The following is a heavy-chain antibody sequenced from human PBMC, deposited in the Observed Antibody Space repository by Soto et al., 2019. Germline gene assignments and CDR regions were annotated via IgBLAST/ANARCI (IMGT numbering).Heavy chain of an antibody. CDR3: VKLRGSDWHLLYLDY. Sequence: GGSLRLSCEASGFAFSTNAMTWVRQAPGKGLEWVTSISGSGGRTNYADSVKGRFTFSRDNSKNMLYLQMNSLRVEDTAVYYCVKLRGSDWHLLYLDYWGQGTQVTVSS. V-gene: IGHV3-23*01. D-gene: IGHD6-19*01. CDR1: GFAFSTNA. CDR2: ISGSGGRT. J-gene: IGHJ4*02.